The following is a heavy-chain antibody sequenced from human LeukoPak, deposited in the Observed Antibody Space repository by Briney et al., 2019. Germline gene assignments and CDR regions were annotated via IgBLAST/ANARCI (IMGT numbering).Heavy chain of an antibody. CDR2: MNPNSGNT. CDR3: AREGLITIFGVVIPGNWFDP. V-gene: IGHV1-8*01. CDR1: GYTFTSYD. Sequence: ASVKVSCKASGYTFTSYDINWVRQATGQGLEWMGWMNPNSGNTGYAQKFQGRVTMTRSTSISTAYMELSSLRSEDTAVYYCAREGLITIFGVVIPGNWFDPWGQGTLVTVSS. D-gene: IGHD3-3*01. J-gene: IGHJ5*02.